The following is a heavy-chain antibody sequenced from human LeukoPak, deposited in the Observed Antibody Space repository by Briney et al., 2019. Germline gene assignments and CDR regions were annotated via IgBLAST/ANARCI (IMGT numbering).Heavy chain of an antibody. J-gene: IGHJ4*02. CDR1: GYTFTSYA. Sequence: ASVKVSCKASGYTFTSYAMHWVRQAPGQRLEWMGWINAGNGNTKYSQKFQGRVTITRDTSASTAYMELSSLRSEDMAVYYCARAGYSSGWPVLYWGQGTLVTVSS. V-gene: IGHV1-3*01. CDR2: INAGNGNT. CDR3: ARAGYSSGWPVLY. D-gene: IGHD6-19*01.